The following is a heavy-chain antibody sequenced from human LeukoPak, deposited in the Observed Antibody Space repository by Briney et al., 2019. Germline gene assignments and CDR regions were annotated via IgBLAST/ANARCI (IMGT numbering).Heavy chain of an antibody. V-gene: IGHV4-39*07. CDR2: IYYSGST. D-gene: IGHD2-8*01. Sequence: KASETLSLTCTVSGGSISSSSYYWGWIRQPPGKGLEWIGYIYYSGSTYYNPSLKSRVTISVDTSKNQFSLKLSSVTAADTAVYYCARERESGVSRWGQGTLVTVSS. CDR1: GGSISSSSYY. CDR3: ARERESGVSR. J-gene: IGHJ4*02.